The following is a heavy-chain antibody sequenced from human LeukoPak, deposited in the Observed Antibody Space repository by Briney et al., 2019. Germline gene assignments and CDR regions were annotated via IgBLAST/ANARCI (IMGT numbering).Heavy chain of an antibody. D-gene: IGHD4/OR15-4a*01. Sequence: LETLCLTCTVSGGSLSNSHWSWIRQPAGKGLEWIGIIYKTGSTNYNPSLKSRAPISRDTSKNQFSLKLSSVTAADTAVYYCASDLTTPPNNWFDPGGGDTVDTVSS. CDR2: IYKTGST. J-gene: IGHJ5*02. CDR1: GGSLSNSH. CDR3: ASDLTTPPNNWFDP. V-gene: IGHV4-4*07.